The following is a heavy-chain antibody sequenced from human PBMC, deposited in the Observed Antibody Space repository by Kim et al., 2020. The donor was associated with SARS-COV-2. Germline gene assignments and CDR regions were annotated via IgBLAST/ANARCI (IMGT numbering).Heavy chain of an antibody. Sequence: ASVKVSCKASGYTFTSYYMHWVRQAPGQGLEWMGIINPSGGSTSYAQKFQGRVTMTRDTSTSTVYMELSSLRSEDTAVYYCARGHSKLGMGLVGDYYFDYWGQGTLVTVSS. V-gene: IGHV1-46*01. CDR2: INPSGGST. J-gene: IGHJ4*02. CDR3: ARGHSKLGMGLVGDYYFDY. CDR1: GYTFTSYY. D-gene: IGHD7-27*01.